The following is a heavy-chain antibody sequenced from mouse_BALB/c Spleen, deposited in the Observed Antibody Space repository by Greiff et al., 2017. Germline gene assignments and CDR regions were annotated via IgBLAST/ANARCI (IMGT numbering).Heavy chain of an antibody. CDR1: GYSITSDYA. J-gene: IGHJ2*01. CDR3: ARWDGNYFDY. D-gene: IGHD2-1*01. Sequence: DVQLQESGPGLVKPSQSLSITCTVTGYSITSDYAWNWIRQFPGNKLEWMGYISYSGSTSYNPSLKSRISITRDTSKNQFFLQLNSVTTEDTATYYCARWDGNYFDYWGQGTTLTVSS. V-gene: IGHV3-2*02. CDR2: ISYSGST.